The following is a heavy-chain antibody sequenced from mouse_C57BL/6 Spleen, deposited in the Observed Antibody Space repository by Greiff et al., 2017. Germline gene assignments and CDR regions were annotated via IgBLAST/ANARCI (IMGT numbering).Heavy chain of an antibody. D-gene: IGHD2-4*01. CDR1: GFTFSDYY. J-gene: IGHJ4*01. CDR2: ISNGGGST. Sequence: EVKLVESGGGLVQPGGSLKLSCAASGFTFSDYYMYWVRQTPEKRLEWVAYISNGGGSTYYPDTVKGRFTISRDNAKNTLYLQMSRLKSEDTAMYYGERLYDYDEGDYYAMDYWGQGTSVTVSS. V-gene: IGHV5-12*01. CDR3: ERLYDYDEGDYYAMDY.